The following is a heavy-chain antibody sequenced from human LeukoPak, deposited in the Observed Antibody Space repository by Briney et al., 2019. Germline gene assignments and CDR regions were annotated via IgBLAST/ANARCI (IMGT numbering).Heavy chain of an antibody. CDR1: GGSFSGYY. CDR3: ARLGTAMGSDYFDY. V-gene: IGHV4-34*01. J-gene: IGHJ4*02. CDR2: INHSGST. D-gene: IGHD5-18*01. Sequence: SETLSLTCAVYGGSFSGYYWSWVRHPPGEGLEWIGEINHSGSTNYNPSLKSRVTISVDTSKNQFSLKLSSVTAADTAVYYCARLGTAMGSDYFDYWGQGTLVTVSS.